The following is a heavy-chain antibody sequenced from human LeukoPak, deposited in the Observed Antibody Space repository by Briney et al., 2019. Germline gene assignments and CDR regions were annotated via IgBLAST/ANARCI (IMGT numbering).Heavy chain of an antibody. Sequence: GGSLRLSCAASGFNYSSYTMNWVRQAPGMGLEWLSYISASRDITYYADSVKGRFTISRDNAKNSLYLQMNSLRAEDTAVYFCAKDKDTPATAQPQRGYFESWGQGTLVTVSS. CDR1: GFNYSSYT. D-gene: IGHD2-21*02. V-gene: IGHV3-48*01. J-gene: IGHJ4*02. CDR3: AKDKDTPATAQPQRGYFES. CDR2: ISASRDIT.